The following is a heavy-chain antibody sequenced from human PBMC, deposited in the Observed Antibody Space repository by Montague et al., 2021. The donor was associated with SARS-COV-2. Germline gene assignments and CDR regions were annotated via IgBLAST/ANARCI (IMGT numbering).Heavy chain of an antibody. CDR1: GGSISSYY. J-gene: IGHJ4*02. CDR3: ARVFPRWLQFDPYFDY. CDR2: IYYSGST. Sequence: SETLSLTCTVSGGSISSYYWSWIRQPPGKGLDWIGYIYYSGSTNXNPSLKSRVTISVDTSKNQFSLKLSSVTAADTAVYYCARVFPRWLQFDPYFDYWGQGTLVTVSS. V-gene: IGHV4-59*01. D-gene: IGHD5-24*01.